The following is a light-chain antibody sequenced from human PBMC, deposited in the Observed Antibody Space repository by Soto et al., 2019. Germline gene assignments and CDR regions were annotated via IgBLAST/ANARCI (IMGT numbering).Light chain of an antibody. CDR3: QQYGSSPPT. J-gene: IGKJ1*01. CDR1: QIVSSNY. CDR2: GAS. V-gene: IGKV3-20*01. Sequence: EIVLTQSPGTLSLSPGARATLSCRASQIVSSNYLAWYQRKPGQAPRLLIYGASSRATGIPNRFSGSGSGTDFTLTITRLEPEDFAVYYCQQYGSSPPTFGQGTKVEMK.